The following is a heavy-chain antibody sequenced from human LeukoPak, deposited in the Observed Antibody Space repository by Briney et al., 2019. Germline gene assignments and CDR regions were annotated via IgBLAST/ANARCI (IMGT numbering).Heavy chain of an antibody. CDR1: GGSISSYY. CDR2: IYTSGST. CDR3: AYLTMVRGVPFDY. Sequence: SETLSLTRTVSGGSISSYYWSWVRQPAGKGLEWIGRIYTSGSTNYNPSLKSRVTMSVDTSKNQFSLKLSSVTAADTAVYYCAYLTMVRGVPFDYWGQGTLVTVSS. J-gene: IGHJ4*02. D-gene: IGHD3-10*01. V-gene: IGHV4-4*07.